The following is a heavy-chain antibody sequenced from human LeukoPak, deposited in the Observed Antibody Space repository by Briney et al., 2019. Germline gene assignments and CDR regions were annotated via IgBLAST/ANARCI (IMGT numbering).Heavy chain of an antibody. CDR1: GASVGSAGSH. CDR2: IHRTGSI. D-gene: IGHD3-10*01. CDR3: ASLAEGESGRGS. Sequence: PSETLSLTCTVSGASVGSAGSHWMWIRQPPGKGLEYIGNIHRTGSIDYKPSLRSRVTISVDTSNNHFSLTLRSVTAADTAVYYCASLAEGESGRGSWGQGTFVTVSP. V-gene: IGHV4-61*08. J-gene: IGHJ5*02.